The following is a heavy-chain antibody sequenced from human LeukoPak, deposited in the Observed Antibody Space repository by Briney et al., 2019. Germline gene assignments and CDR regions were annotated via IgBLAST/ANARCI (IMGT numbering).Heavy chain of an antibody. Sequence: SETLSLTCAVSCGSISSGGYSWSWIRQPPGKGLEWIGYIYHSGSTYYNPSLKSRVTISVDRSKNQFSLKLSSVTAADTAVYYCARASSGYYYDYWGQGTLVTVSS. CDR1: CGSISSGGYS. V-gene: IGHV4-30-2*01. CDR3: ARASSGYYYDY. J-gene: IGHJ4*02. D-gene: IGHD3-22*01. CDR2: IYHSGST.